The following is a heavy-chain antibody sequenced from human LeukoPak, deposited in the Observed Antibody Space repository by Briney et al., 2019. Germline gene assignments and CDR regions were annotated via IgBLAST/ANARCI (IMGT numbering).Heavy chain of an antibody. D-gene: IGHD4-17*01. CDR3: ARGARTVTPRNYFDY. CDR2: IYHSGST. CDR1: GGSISSGGYS. V-gene: IGHV4-30-2*01. J-gene: IGHJ4*02. Sequence: SQTLSLTCAVSGGSISSGGYSWSWIRQPPGKGLEWIGYIYHSGSTYYNPSLKSRVTISVDTSKNQFSLKLSSVTAADTAVYYCARGARTVTPRNYFDYWGQGTLVTVSS.